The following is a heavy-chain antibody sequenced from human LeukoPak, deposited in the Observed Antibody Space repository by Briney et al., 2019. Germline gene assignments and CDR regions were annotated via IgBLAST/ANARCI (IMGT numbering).Heavy chain of an antibody. D-gene: IGHD2-2*02. J-gene: IGHJ6*03. CDR1: GFTFSSNA. V-gene: IGHV3-23*01. CDR3: AKPYCTGTSCYNYYYMDV. Sequence: GGSLRLSCAASGFTFSSNAMSWFRQAPGKGLEWVSAISGNGGSTYYADSVKGRFTISRDTRDNSKNTLYLQMNSLRAEDTAVYYCAKPYCTGTSCYNYYYMDVWGKGTTVTVSS. CDR2: ISGNGGST.